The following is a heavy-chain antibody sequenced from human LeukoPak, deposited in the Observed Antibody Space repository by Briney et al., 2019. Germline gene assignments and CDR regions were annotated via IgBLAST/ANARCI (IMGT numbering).Heavy chain of an antibody. CDR2: INHSGST. Sequence: PSETLSLTSAVYGGSFSGYYWSWIRQPPGKGLEWIGEINHSGSTNYNPSLKSRVTISVDTSKNQFSLKLSSVTAADTAVYYCARGFLLGYCSGGSCYQNDYWGQGTLVTVSS. V-gene: IGHV4-34*01. D-gene: IGHD2-15*01. CDR1: GGSFSGYY. CDR3: ARGFLLGYCSGGSCYQNDY. J-gene: IGHJ4*02.